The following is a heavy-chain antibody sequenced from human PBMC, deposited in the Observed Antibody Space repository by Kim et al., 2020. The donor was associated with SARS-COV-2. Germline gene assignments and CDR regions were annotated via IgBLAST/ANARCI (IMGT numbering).Heavy chain of an antibody. CDR3: ARDDQYYYSMDV. V-gene: IGHV1-46*01. Sequence: TYAQKFQGRVTKTRDTSTSTVYMELSSLRSEDTAVYYCARDDQYYYSMDVWGQGTTVTVSS. J-gene: IGHJ6*02.